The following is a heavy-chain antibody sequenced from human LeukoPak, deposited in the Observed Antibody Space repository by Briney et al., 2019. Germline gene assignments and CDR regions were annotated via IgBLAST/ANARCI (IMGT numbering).Heavy chain of an antibody. Sequence: SETLSLTCIVSGGSISSYSWNWFRQSPGKGLEWVGYISHSGTTSYNSSLKSRVTISVDTSKNQLSLKLTSVTAADTAVYYCARWDDSAWGFGNWGPGTLVTVSS. CDR1: GGSISSYS. CDR3: ARWDDSAWGFGN. J-gene: IGHJ4*02. V-gene: IGHV4-59*08. D-gene: IGHD6-19*01. CDR2: ISHSGTT.